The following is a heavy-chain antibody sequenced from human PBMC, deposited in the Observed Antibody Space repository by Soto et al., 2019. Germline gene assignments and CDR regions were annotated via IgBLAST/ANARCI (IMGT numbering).Heavy chain of an antibody. Sequence: SQTLSLTCAISGDSVSSKSATWNCIRQSPSRGLEWLGRTYYRSKWSTDYAVSVKGRITVSPDTSKNQFSLQLNSVTPEDTAVYYCARALAGSYDYWGQGTLVTVSS. CDR3: ARALAGSYDY. CDR2: TYYRSKWST. V-gene: IGHV6-1*01. J-gene: IGHJ4*02. CDR1: GDSVSSKSAT. D-gene: IGHD1-26*01.